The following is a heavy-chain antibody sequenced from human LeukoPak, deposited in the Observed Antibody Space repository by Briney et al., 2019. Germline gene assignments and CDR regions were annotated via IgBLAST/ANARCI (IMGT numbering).Heavy chain of an antibody. V-gene: IGHV4-61*03. D-gene: IGHD2-15*01. J-gene: IGHJ1*01. CDR2: IYYNGGT. CDR3: ARDSRSGGEYFQH. Sequence: SETLSLTCTVSGVSVSSGSYYWSWIRQPPGKGLEWIGYIYYNGGTNYNPSLKSRVTISVDRTKNHFSLKLSSVTAADTAVYYCARDSRSGGEYFQHWGQGTLVTVSS. CDR1: GVSVSSGSYY.